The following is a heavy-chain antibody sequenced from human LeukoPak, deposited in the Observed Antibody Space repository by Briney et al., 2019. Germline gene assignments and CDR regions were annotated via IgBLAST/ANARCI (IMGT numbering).Heavy chain of an antibody. CDR3: ARAHNWKYGTFDY. D-gene: IGHD1-7*01. Sequence: GGSLRLSCAASGFTFSSYSMNWVRQAPGKGLEWVSCISSSSSYIYYADSVKGRSTISRDNAKNSLYLQMNSLRVEDTAVYYCARAHNWKYGTFDYWGQGTLVTVSS. CDR1: GFTFSSYS. J-gene: IGHJ4*02. CDR2: ISSSSSYI. V-gene: IGHV3-21*01.